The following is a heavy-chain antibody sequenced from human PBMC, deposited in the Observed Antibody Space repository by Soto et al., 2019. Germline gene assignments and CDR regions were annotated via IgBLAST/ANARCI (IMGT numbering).Heavy chain of an antibody. J-gene: IGHJ6*03. CDR3: ARRIIGGGYDFHYYYYMDV. V-gene: IGHV3-7*01. CDR2: IKQDGREK. CDR1: GFTFSSYW. Sequence: GGSLRLSCAASGFTFSSYWMSWVRQAPGKGLEWVANIKQDGREKYYVDSVKGRFTISRNNAKNSRYLQMNSLRAEDTAVYYCARRIIGGGYDFHYYYYMDVWGKGTTVTVSS. D-gene: IGHD5-12*01.